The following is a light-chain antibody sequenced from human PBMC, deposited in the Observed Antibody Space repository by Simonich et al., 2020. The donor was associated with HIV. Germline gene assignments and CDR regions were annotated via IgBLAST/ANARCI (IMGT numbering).Light chain of an antibody. Sequence: DIVMTQSPDSLAVSLGERATINCKSSQSVLHSSNNKNYLVWYQQKPGHPPKLLIDWASTRESGVPDRCSGSGSGTDFTLTISSLQAEDVSVYYCQQYYSTPRTFGQGTKVEIK. CDR2: WAS. V-gene: IGKV4-1*01. CDR3: QQYYSTPRT. CDR1: QSVLHSSNNKNY. J-gene: IGKJ1*01.